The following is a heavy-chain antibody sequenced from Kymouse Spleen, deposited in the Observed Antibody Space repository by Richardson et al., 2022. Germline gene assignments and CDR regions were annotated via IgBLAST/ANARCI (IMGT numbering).Heavy chain of an antibody. CDR2: TYYRSKWYN. J-gene: IGHJ6*02. V-gene: IGHV6-1*01. Sequence: QVQLQQSGPGLVKPSQTLSLTCAISGDSVSSNSAAWNWIRQSPSRGLEWLGRTYYRSKWYNDYAVSVKSRITINPDTSKNQFSLQLNSVTPEDTAVYYCARGGIAVAVRGYYYYYGMDVWGQGTTVTVSS. CDR1: GDSVSSNSAA. D-gene: IGHD6-19*01. CDR3: ARGGIAVAVRGYYYYYGMDV.